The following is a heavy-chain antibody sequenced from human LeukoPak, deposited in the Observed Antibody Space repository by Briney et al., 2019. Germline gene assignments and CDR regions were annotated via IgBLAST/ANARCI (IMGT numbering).Heavy chain of an antibody. D-gene: IGHD6-13*01. V-gene: IGHV1-69*05. CDR1: GGTFSSYA. CDR3: ARLGSIAAAEDY. CDR2: IIPIFGTA. J-gene: IGHJ4*02. Sequence: GASVKVSCKASGGTFSSYAISWVRQAPGQGLEWMGGIIPIFGTANYAQKFQGRVTITTDESTSTAYMELSSLRSEDTAVYYRARLGSIAAAEDYWGQGTLVTVSS.